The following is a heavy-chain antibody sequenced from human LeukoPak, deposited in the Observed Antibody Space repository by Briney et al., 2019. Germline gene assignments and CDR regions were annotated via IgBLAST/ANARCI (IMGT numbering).Heavy chain of an antibody. J-gene: IGHJ4*02. CDR1: GGSFSGYY. CDR3: ARVTTMVRGVIQPRPFDY. CDR2: INHSGST. V-gene: IGHV4-34*01. D-gene: IGHD3-10*01. Sequence: SETLSLTCAVYGGSFSGYYWSWIRQPPGKGLEWIREINHSGSTNYNPSLKSRVTISVDTSKNQFSLKLSSVTAADTAVYYCARVTTMVRGVIQPRPFDYWGQGTLVTVSS.